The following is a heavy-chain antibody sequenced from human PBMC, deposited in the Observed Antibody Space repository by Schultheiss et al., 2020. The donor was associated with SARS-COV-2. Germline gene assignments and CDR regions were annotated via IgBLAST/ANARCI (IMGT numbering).Heavy chain of an antibody. CDR1: GFTFSSYA. CDR2: ISGSGGST. Sequence: GGSLRLSCAASGFTFSSYAMSWVRQAPGKGLEWVSAISGSGGSTYYADSVKGRFTISRDNSKNTLYLQMNSLRAEDTAVYYCAREDRITMVRGVPREGCYGMDVWGQGTTVTVSS. D-gene: IGHD3-10*01. CDR3: AREDRITMVRGVPREGCYGMDV. J-gene: IGHJ6*02. V-gene: IGHV3-23*01.